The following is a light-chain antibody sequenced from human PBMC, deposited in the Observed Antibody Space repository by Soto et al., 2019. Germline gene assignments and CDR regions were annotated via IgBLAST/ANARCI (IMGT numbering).Light chain of an antibody. CDR3: QQYNSYSRT. J-gene: IGKJ1*01. V-gene: IGKV1-5*01. CDR1: QSISSW. CDR2: DAS. Sequence: DIQMTPSPCTLSASVGDRVTMTCRVRQSISSWLAWYQQKPGKAPKLLIYDASSLESGVPSRFSGSGSGTEFTLTISSLQPDDFATYYCQQYNSYSRTFGQGTKVDIK.